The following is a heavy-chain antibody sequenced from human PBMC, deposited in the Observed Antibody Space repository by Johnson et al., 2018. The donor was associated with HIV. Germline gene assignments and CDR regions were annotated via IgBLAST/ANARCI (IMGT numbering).Heavy chain of an antibody. CDR3: ARARRVVIGPDGFDI. Sequence: VQLVESGGGLIQPGGSLRLSCAASGFTVSSNYMSWVRQAPGKGLEWASAVYSGGSTHYADAVQGRFPMSRDNSKNTLYLQMNSLSGEDTVVYYCARARRVVIGPDGFDIWGQGTMVTVSS. J-gene: IGHJ3*02. CDR2: VYSGGST. CDR1: GFTVSSNY. V-gene: IGHV3-66*03. D-gene: IGHD3-22*01.